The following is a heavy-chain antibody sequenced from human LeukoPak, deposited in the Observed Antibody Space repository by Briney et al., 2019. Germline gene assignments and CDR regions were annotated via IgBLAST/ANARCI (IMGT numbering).Heavy chain of an antibody. CDR3: ARVAAAGYDAFDI. V-gene: IGHV1-18*01. J-gene: IGHJ3*02. Sequence: ASVKVSCKAPGYTFTSYGISWVRQAPGQGLEWMGWISAYNGNTDYAQKLQGRVTMTTDTSTSTAYMELRSLRSDDTAVYYCARVAAAGYDAFDIWGQGTMVTVSS. D-gene: IGHD6-13*01. CDR1: GYTFTSYG. CDR2: ISAYNGNT.